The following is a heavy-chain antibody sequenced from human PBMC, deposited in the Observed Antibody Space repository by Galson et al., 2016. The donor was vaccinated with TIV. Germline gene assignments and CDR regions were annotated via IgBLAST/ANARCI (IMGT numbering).Heavy chain of an antibody. J-gene: IGHJ4*02. D-gene: IGHD3-9*01. CDR2: ISAYNGDT. CDR1: GYTFTTYG. Sequence: SVKVSCQASGYTFTTYGISWVRQAPGQGLEWMGWISAYNGDTNYAQKFQGRVTMTTDTSTSTAYMELRSLRSDDTAVYYCASTLPLRYFDWLQDWGQGTLVTVSS. V-gene: IGHV1-18*01. CDR3: ASTLPLRYFDWLQD.